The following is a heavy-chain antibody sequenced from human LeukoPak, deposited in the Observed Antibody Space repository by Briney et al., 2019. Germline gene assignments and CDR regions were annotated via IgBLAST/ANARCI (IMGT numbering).Heavy chain of an antibody. CDR2: IIPIFGTA. V-gene: IGHV1-69*06. J-gene: IGHJ4*02. D-gene: IGHD3-10*01. Sequence: SVKVSCKASGGTFSSHAISWVRQAPGQGLEWMGRIIPIFGTANYAQKFQGRVTITADKSTSTAYMELSSLRSEDTAVYYCARASLNYGSGSDYWGQGTLVTVSS. CDR1: GGTFSSHA. CDR3: ARASLNYGSGSDY.